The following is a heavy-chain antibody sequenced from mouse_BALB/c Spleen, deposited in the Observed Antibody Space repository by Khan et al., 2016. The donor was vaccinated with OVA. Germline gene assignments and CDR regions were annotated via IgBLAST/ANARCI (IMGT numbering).Heavy chain of an antibody. CDR1: GYSITSDYA. CDR3: ARSLYYSYGYGLDY. D-gene: IGHD2-12*01. V-gene: IGHV3-2*02. Sequence: EVKLLESGPGLVKPSQSLSLTCTVTGYSITSDYAWNWIRHFPGNKLEWMGYISSSGSASYNPSLKSRISITRDTSKNQFFLQLKSVTTEDTATYYCARSLYYSYGYGLDYWGRGTSGTVSS. CDR2: ISSSGSA. J-gene: IGHJ4*01.